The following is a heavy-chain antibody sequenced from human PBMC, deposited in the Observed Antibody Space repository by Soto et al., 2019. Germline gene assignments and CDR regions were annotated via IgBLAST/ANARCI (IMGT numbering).Heavy chain of an antibody. Sequence: QVQLVQSGAEVKKPGASVKVSCKASGYTFTSYYMHWVRQAPGQGLEWMGIINPSGGSTSYAQKFQGRVTMTSDTSTSTVYMELSSLRSEDTAVYYCARDVTRGDYCDYDEHTTTTRDYWGQGTLVTVSS. V-gene: IGHV1-46*01. J-gene: IGHJ4*02. D-gene: IGHD4-17*01. CDR2: INPSGGST. CDR3: ARDVTRGDYCDYDEHTTTTRDY. CDR1: GYTFTSYY.